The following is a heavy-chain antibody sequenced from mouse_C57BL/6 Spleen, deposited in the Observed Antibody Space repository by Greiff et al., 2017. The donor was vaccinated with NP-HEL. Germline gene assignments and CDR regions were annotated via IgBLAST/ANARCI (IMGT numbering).Heavy chain of an antibody. D-gene: IGHD1-1*01. J-gene: IGHJ4*01. Sequence: QVQLKQPGAELVRPGSSVKLSCKASGYTFTSYWMDWVKQRPGQGLEWIGNIYPSDSETHYNQKFKDQATLTVDKSSSTGYMQLSSLTSEDSAVYYCARGGITKVVATGDAMDYWGQGTSVTVSS. CDR1: GYTFTSYW. CDR3: ARGGITKVVATGDAMDY. CDR2: IYPSDSET. V-gene: IGHV1-61*01.